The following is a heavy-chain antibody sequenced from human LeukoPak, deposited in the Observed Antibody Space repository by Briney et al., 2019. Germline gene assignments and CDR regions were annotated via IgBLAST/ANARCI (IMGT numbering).Heavy chain of an antibody. V-gene: IGHV4-34*01. Sequence: PSETLSLTCAVYGGSFSGYYWSWIRQPPKKGLEWIGEINHSGSTNYNPSLKSRVTISVDTSKNQFSLKARSVTAADTAVYYCARGHVGSYAYYYYYGMDVWGQGTTVTVSS. CDR3: ARGHVGSYAYYYYYGMDV. CDR1: GGSFSGYY. J-gene: IGHJ6*02. CDR2: INHSGST. D-gene: IGHD2-8*01.